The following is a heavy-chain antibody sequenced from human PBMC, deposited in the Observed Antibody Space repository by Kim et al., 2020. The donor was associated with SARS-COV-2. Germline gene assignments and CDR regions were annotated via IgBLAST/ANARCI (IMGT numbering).Heavy chain of an antibody. J-gene: IGHJ6*02. Sequence: ASVKVSCKASGYTFTSYGISWVRQAPGQGLEWMGWISAYNGNTNYAQKLQGRVTMTTDTSTSTAYMELRSPRSDDTAVYYCARSYGSGSYHLFYYYGMDVWGQGTTVTVSS. CDR3: ARSYGSGSYHLFYYYGMDV. CDR2: ISAYNGNT. V-gene: IGHV1-18*01. D-gene: IGHD3-10*01. CDR1: GYTFTSYG.